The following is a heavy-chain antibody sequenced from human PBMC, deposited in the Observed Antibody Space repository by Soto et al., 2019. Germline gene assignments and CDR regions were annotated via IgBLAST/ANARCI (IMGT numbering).Heavy chain of an antibody. D-gene: IGHD7-27*01. CDR3: ANHRTGGYYFDY. V-gene: IGHV3-23*01. CDR1: GFTFSSYA. J-gene: IGHJ4*02. CDR2: ISGSGGST. Sequence: GGSLRLSCAASGFTFSSYAMSWVRQAPGKGLEWVSAISGSGGSTYYADSVKGRFTISRDNSKNTLYLQMNSLRAEDTAVYYCANHRTGGYYFDYWGQGTLVTVSS.